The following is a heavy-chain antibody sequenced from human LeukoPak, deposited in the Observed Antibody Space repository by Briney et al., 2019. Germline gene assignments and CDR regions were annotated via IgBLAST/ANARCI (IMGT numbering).Heavy chain of an antibody. CDR1: GGSFSGYY. CDR2: INHSGST. V-gene: IGHV4-34*01. Sequence: SETLSLTCAVYGGSFSGYYWSWIRQPPGKGLEWIGEINHSGSTNYNPPLKSRVTISVDTSKNQFSLKLSSVTAADTAVYYCARGRILWFGELSYVDYYYYGMDVWGQGTTVTVSS. CDR3: ARGRILWFGELSYVDYYYYGMDV. D-gene: IGHD3-10*01. J-gene: IGHJ6*02.